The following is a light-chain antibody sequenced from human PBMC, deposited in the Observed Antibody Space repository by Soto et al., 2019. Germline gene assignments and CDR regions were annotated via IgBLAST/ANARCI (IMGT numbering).Light chain of an antibody. CDR1: QSVSSN. CDR3: HQYNNWPPLT. Sequence: EIVMTQSPATLSVSPGARATLSCRASQSVSSNLAWYQQKPGQAPRLLIYGASTRANAIPARFSGSESGTEFTLTISSLQSEDFAVYYCHQYNNWPPLTFSGGTKVEIK. CDR2: GAS. V-gene: IGKV3-15*01. J-gene: IGKJ4*01.